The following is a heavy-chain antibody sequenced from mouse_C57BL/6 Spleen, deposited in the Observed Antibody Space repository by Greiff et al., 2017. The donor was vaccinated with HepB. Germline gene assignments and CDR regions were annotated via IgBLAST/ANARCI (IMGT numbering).Heavy chain of an antibody. Sequence: EVQLQQSVAELVRPGASVKLSCTASGFNIKNPYMHWVKQRPEQGLEWIGRIDPANGNTKYAPKFQGKATITADTSSNTAYLQLSSLTSEDTAIYYCARGDYDWYYFDYWGQGTTLTVSS. D-gene: IGHD2-4*01. CDR2: IDPANGNT. J-gene: IGHJ2*01. CDR3: ARGDYDWYYFDY. CDR1: GFNIKNPY. V-gene: IGHV14-3*01.